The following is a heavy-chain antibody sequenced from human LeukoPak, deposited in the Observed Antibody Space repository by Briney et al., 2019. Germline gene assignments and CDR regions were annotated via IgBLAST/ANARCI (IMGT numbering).Heavy chain of an antibody. CDR1: GFTFSGHY. CDR3: ARGHYGLDV. Sequence: GGSLRLSCTASGFTFSGHYASWIGQTPEKGLEWISYIDLSSSTIYYADSVKGRFTISRDNARNSVYLQMNSLRAEDTAVYYCARGHYGLDVWGQGTTVTVSS. CDR2: IDLSSSTI. J-gene: IGHJ6*02. V-gene: IGHV3-11*01.